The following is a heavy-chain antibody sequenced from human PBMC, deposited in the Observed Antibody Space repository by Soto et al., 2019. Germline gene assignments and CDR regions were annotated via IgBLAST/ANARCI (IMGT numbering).Heavy chain of an antibody. CDR1: GYTFTGYY. J-gene: IGHJ6*02. CDR3: ARDPSRVDSPRYYYGMDV. D-gene: IGHD3-9*01. Sequence: QVQLVQSGAEVKKPGASVKVSCKASGYTFTGYYMHWVRQAPGQGLEWMGWINPNSGGTNYAQKFQGWVTMTRDTPISTAYMELSRLRSDDTAVYYCARDPSRVDSPRYYYGMDVWGQGTTVTVSS. V-gene: IGHV1-2*04. CDR2: INPNSGGT.